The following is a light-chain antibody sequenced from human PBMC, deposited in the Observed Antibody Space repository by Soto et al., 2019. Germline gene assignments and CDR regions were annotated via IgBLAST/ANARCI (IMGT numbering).Light chain of an antibody. V-gene: IGKV1-39*01. J-gene: IGKJ4*01. CDR2: AVS. Sequence: DIHMTQSPSSLSASVGDRVTITCRASQTIDTYLNWYQQKPGKAPTLLIYAVSRLQSGVPSRFSGSGSGTHVTLTISSLQPEDFATYYCQQTYTYPLAFGGGTKVDFK. CDR1: QTIDTY. CDR3: QQTYTYPLA.